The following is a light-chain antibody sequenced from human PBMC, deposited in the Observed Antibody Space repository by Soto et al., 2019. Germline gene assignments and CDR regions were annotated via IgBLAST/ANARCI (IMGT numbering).Light chain of an antibody. CDR2: KIS. V-gene: IGKV2-30*01. CDR1: QSPVTSDGNTY. J-gene: IGKJ2*01. CDR3: MQGTCWPYT. Sequence: DVVMTQSPLSLPVALGQPASISCRSSQSPVTSDGNTYLNWFQQRPGRSPRRLIYKISHRDSGVPDRFSGSGSGTECTLEISRVEADDIGVYYCMQGTCWPYTFGQGTEMDI.